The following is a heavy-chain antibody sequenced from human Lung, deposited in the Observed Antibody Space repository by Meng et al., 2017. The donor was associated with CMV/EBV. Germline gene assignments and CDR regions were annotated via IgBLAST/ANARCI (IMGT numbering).Heavy chain of an antibody. V-gene: IGHV3-23*01. CDR1: GFPFSSFR. CDR2: ITKEGTT. J-gene: IGHJ5*02. Sequence: GGGLLRPVGSLNFAWSCLGFPFSSFRMAWVRQVPGQGLEWVSIITKEGTTYYAESVKGRFSITRDNFKNTVYVDMKTLRAEDTALYYCAMGSDAYAWGQGTLVTVSS. CDR3: AMGSDAYA. D-gene: IGHD3-16*01.